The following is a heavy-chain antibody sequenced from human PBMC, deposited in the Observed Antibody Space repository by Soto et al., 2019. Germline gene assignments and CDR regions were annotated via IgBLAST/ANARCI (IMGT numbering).Heavy chain of an antibody. CDR2: TYYRSKWYN. D-gene: IGHD3-10*01. J-gene: IGHJ4*02. CDR1: GDSVSSNSAA. CDR3: TRAVRTDMIRLFDC. V-gene: IGHV6-1*01. Sequence: PSQTLSLTCAISGDSVSSNSAAWNWIRQSPSRGLEWLGRTYYRSKWYNDYAVSVKSRITINPDTSKNQFSPQLNSVTPEDTAVYYCTRAVRTDMIRLFDCWGQGTLVTVSS.